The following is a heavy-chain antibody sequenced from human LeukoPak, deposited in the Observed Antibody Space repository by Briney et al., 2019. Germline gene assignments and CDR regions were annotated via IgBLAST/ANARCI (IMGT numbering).Heavy chain of an antibody. CDR3: ARESITGDRDFDY. CDR1: GFAFDDYG. D-gene: IGHD7-27*01. J-gene: IGHJ4*02. V-gene: IGHV3-20*04. CDR2: IHWSGGST. Sequence: PGGSLRLSCAASGFAFDDYGMSWVRQAPGKGLEWVSGIHWSGGSTGYADSVEGRFTISRDNAENSLYLLMNSLRADDTAVYYCARESITGDRDFDYWGQGTLITVSS.